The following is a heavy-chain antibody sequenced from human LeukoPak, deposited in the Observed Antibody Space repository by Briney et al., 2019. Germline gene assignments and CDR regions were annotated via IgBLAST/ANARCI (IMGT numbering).Heavy chain of an antibody. J-gene: IGHJ4*02. CDR1: GGSISSSSYY. V-gene: IGHV4-39*01. Sequence: PSQTLSLTCTVSGGSISSSSYYWGWIRQPPGKGLEWIGSIYYSGSTYYNPSLKSRVTISVDTSKNQFSLKLSSVTAADTAVYYCASHPGVAAADYWGQGTLVTVSS. CDR3: ASHPGVAAADY. CDR2: IYYSGST. D-gene: IGHD2-15*01.